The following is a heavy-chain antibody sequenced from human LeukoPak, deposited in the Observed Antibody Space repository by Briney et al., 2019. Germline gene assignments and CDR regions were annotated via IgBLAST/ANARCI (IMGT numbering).Heavy chain of an antibody. CDR2: IKSKTDGGTT. J-gene: IGHJ4*02. CDR1: GFTFSNAW. CDR3: TTRTAYYDFWSGYYFDY. V-gene: IGHV3-15*01. D-gene: IGHD3-3*01. Sequence: KSGGSLRLSCAASGFTFSNAWMSWVRQAPGKGLEWVGRIKSKTDGGTTDYAAPVKGRFTISRDDSKNTLYLQMNSLKTEDTAVYYCTTRTAYYDFWSGYYFDYWGQGTLVTVSS.